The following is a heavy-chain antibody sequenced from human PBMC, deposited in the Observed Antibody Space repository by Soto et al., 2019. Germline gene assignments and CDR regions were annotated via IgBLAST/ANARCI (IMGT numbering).Heavy chain of an antibody. CDR1: GYTFTELS. CDR2: FDPEDGET. CDR3: ATEWSGTTVTIKYFDY. D-gene: IGHD4-17*01. J-gene: IGHJ4*02. V-gene: IGHV1-24*01. Sequence: ASVKVSCKVSGYTFTELSMHWVRQAPGKGLEWMGGFDPEDGETIYAQKFQGRVTMTEDTSTDTAYMELSSLRSEDTAVYYCATEWSGTTVTIKYFDYWGQGTLVTVSS.